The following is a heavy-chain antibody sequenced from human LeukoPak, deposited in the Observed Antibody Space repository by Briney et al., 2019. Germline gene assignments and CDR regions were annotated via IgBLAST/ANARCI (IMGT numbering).Heavy chain of an antibody. Sequence: SCKASGGTFSSYAMSWVRQAPGKGLEWVSVISGSGGSTYNADSVKGRFTISRDNSKNTLYLQMKSLRADDTAVYYCAKAPGYCSGGTCYDDWGQGSLVTVSS. CDR3: AKAPGYCSGGTCYDD. CDR1: GGTFSSYA. D-gene: IGHD2-15*01. CDR2: ISGSGGST. J-gene: IGHJ4*02. V-gene: IGHV3-23*01.